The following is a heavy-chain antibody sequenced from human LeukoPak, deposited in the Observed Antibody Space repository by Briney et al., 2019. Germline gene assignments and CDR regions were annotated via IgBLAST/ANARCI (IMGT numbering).Heavy chain of an antibody. Sequence: PSETLSLTCTVSGGSISSSSYYWGWIRQPPGKGLEWIGSIYYSGSTYYNPSLKSRVTISVDTSKNQFSLKLSSVTAADTAAYYCARSRAGIQLWSPWFDPWGQGTLVTVSS. D-gene: IGHD5-18*01. V-gene: IGHV4-39*07. CDR1: GGSISSSSYY. CDR3: ARSRAGIQLWSPWFDP. CDR2: IYYSGST. J-gene: IGHJ5*02.